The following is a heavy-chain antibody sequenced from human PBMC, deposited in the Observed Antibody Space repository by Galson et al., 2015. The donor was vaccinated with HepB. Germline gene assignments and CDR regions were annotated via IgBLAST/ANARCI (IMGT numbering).Heavy chain of an antibody. CDR2: IKSKTDGGTT. J-gene: IGHJ4*02. CDR1: GFTFSNAW. Sequence: SLRLSCAASGFTFSNAWMSWVRQAPGKGLEWVGRIKSKTDGGTTDYAAPVKGRFTISRDDSKNTLYLQMNSLKTEDTAVYYCTTGNYYDSSGYIDYWGQGTLVTVSS. D-gene: IGHD3-22*01. V-gene: IGHV3-15*01. CDR3: TTGNYYDSSGYIDY.